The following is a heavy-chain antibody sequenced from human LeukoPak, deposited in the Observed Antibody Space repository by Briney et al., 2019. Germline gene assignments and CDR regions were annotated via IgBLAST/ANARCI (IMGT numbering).Heavy chain of an antibody. V-gene: IGHV1-2*02. CDR1: GYTFSGYY. D-gene: IGHD6-19*01. J-gene: IGHJ4*02. CDR2: NSNSGGT. CDR3: ARDLAGDGLSYFDY. Sequence: ASVKVSCKASGYTFSGYYMHWVRQAPGQGLEWMGWNSNSGGTKYAQKFQGRVNMTRDTSISTAYMELTSLKSDDTAVYYCARDLAGDGLSYFDYWGQGTLVTVSS.